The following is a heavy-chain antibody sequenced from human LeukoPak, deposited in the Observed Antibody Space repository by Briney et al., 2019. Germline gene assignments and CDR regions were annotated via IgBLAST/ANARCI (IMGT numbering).Heavy chain of an antibody. Sequence: GGSLRLSCAAPGFTFSDYYMSWIRQAPGKGLEWVSYISSSGSTIYYADSVKGRFTISRDNAKNSLYLQMNSLRAEDTAVYYCARPTVTTFFWFDPWGQGTLVTVSS. D-gene: IGHD4-17*01. V-gene: IGHV3-11*01. CDR3: ARPTVTTFFWFDP. CDR1: GFTFSDYY. J-gene: IGHJ5*02. CDR2: ISSSGSTI.